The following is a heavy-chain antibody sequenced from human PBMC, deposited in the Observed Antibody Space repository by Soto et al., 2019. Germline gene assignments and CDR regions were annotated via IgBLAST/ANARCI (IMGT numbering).Heavy chain of an antibody. J-gene: IGHJ6*02. CDR3: ARVGFNWNDDYYGMDV. D-gene: IGHD1-20*01. Sequence: PSETLSLTCTVSGGSISSYYWSWIRQPPGKGLEWIGYIYYSGSTNYNPSLKSRVTISVDTSKNQFSLKLSSVTAADTAVYYCARVGFNWNDDYYGMDVWGQGTKVTVSS. V-gene: IGHV4-59*08. CDR1: GGSISSYY. CDR2: IYYSGST.